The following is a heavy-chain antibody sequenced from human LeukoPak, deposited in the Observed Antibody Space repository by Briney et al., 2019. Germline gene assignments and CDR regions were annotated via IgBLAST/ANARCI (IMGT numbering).Heavy chain of an antibody. D-gene: IGHD3-22*01. Sequence: PGRSLRLSCAASGFIFDDYAMRWVRQAPGKGLEWVSGISWNGGRTAYADSVKGRLTISRDNAKNSLYLQMNSLRAEDTALYYCAKPINDSSGYTIVGFDYWGQGTLVTVSS. V-gene: IGHV3-9*01. CDR1: GFIFDDYA. CDR3: AKPINDSSGYTIVGFDY. CDR2: ISWNGGRT. J-gene: IGHJ4*02.